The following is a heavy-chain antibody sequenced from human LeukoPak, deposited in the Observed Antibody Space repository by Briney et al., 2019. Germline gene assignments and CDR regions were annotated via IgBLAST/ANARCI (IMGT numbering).Heavy chain of an antibody. CDR2: INPSGGST. V-gene: IGHV1-46*01. D-gene: IGHD2-21*02. CDR3: ARTLTLPNWFDP. J-gene: IGHJ5*02. Sequence: ASVKVSCKASGYTFTSYYLHWVRQAPGQGLDWMGIINPSGGSTSYAQKFQGRVTMTRDTSTSTVYMELSSLRSEDTAVYYCARTLTLPNWFDPWGQGTLVTVSS. CDR1: GYTFTSYY.